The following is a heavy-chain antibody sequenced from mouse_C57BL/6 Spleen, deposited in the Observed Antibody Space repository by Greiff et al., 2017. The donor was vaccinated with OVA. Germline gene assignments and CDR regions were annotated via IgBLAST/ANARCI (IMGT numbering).Heavy chain of an antibody. V-gene: IGHV1-80*01. CDR3: ARRATVVQYYFDY. CDR1: GYAFSSNW. J-gene: IGHJ2*01. CDR2: IYPGDGDT. Sequence: QVQLQQSGAELVKPGASVKISCKASGYAFSSNWMNWVKQRPGKGLEWIGQIYPGDGDTNYNGKFKGKATLTADKSSSTAYMQLSSLTSEDSAVYFCARRATVVQYYFDYWGQGTTLTVSS. D-gene: IGHD1-1*01.